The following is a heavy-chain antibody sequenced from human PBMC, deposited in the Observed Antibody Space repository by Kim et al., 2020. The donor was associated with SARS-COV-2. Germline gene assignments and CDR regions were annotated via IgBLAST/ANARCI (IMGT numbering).Heavy chain of an antibody. CDR3: ARGSEGSAFDI. V-gene: IGHV4-31*03. D-gene: IGHD2-15*01. CDR2: IYYSGST. Sequence: SETLSLTCTVSGGSISSGGYYWSWIRQHPGKGLEWIGYIYYSGSTYYNPSLKSRVTISVDTSKNQFSLKLSSVTAADTAVYYCARGSEGSAFDIWGQGTMVTVSS. J-gene: IGHJ3*02. CDR1: GGSISSGGYY.